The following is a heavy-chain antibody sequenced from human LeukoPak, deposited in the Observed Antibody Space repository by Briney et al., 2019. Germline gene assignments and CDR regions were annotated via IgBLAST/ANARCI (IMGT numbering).Heavy chain of an antibody. D-gene: IGHD3-9*01. CDR3: AKGYYFDILSGYSSLDS. CDR2: IRYDGSNK. CDR1: GFTFSSYG. Sequence: GGTLRLSCAASGFTFSSYGMSWVRQAPGKVLEWVAFIRYDGSNKYYADSVKGRFTISRDDSKNTLYLQMNSLRAEDTAAYYCAKGYYFDILSGYSSLDSWGQGTLVTVSS. V-gene: IGHV3-30*02. J-gene: IGHJ4*02.